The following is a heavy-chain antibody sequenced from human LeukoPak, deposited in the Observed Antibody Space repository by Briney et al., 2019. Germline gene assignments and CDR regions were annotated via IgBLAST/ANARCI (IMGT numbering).Heavy chain of an antibody. J-gene: IGHJ3*02. CDR1: GFTVSSNY. CDR2: IYSGGST. CDR3: ASKLLWFGELSDDAFDI. D-gene: IGHD3-10*01. V-gene: IGHV3-53*01. Sequence: GGSLRLSCAASGFTVSSNYMSWVRQAPGKGLERVSVIYSGGSTYYADSVKGRFTISRDNSKNTLYLQMNSLRAEDTAVYYCASKLLWFGELSDDAFDIWGQGTMVTVSS.